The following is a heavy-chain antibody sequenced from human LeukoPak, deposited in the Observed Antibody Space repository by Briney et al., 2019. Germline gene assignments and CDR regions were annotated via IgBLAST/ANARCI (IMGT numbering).Heavy chain of an antibody. J-gene: IGHJ4*02. CDR2: IYYSGST. CDR1: GFTFSSYA. D-gene: IGHD6-19*01. V-gene: IGHV4-38-2*01. CDR3: ARHGIAVAGTSFDY. Sequence: GSLRLSCAASGFTFSSYAMSWVRQAPGKGLEWIGSIYYSGSTYYNPSLKSRVTISVDTSKNQFSLKLSSVTAADTAVYYCARHGIAVAGTSFDYWGQGILVTVSS.